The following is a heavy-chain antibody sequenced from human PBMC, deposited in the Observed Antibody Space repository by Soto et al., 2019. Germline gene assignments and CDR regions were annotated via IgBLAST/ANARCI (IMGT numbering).Heavy chain of an antibody. CDR1: GFTFSNYW. J-gene: IGHJ3*01. CDR3: AGGDRGPFDL. CDR2: IQNDGSRT. Sequence: EVQVVESGGGLVQPGGSLRLSCAASGFTFSNYWMHWVRQAPGTGLVWVSHIQNDGSRTTYADSVKGRFTISRDNAKNTLYLQMNSLRAEDTAVYYCAGGDRGPFDLWGQGTMVTVSS. D-gene: IGHD3-10*01. V-gene: IGHV3-74*01.